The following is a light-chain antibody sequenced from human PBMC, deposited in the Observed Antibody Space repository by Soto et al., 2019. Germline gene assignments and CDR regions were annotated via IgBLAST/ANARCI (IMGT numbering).Light chain of an antibody. CDR2: DVS. Sequence: QSALTQPPSVSGSPGQSITISCRGSSADIGSHNRVSWYHHPPDTAPKLIIYDVSDRPSGVPYRFSGSKSANTASLSISGLQPEDEGVYYCSSSSSNSASVLFGGGTKLTVL. V-gene: IGLV2-18*02. CDR1: SADIGSHNR. CDR3: SSSSSNSASVL. J-gene: IGLJ2*01.